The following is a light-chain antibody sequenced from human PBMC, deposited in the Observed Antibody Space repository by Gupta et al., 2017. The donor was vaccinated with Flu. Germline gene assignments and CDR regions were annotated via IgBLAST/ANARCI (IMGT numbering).Light chain of an antibody. CDR3: GTWDNSLSAVV. CDR2: DND. V-gene: IGLV1-51*01. Sequence: QSVLTQPPSVSAAPGQKVTFSCPGSSSNIGINYVSWYQQLPGTAPKLLIYDNDKRPSGIPDRFSGSKSGTSATLGITGLQTGDEADYYCGTWDNSLSAVVFGGGTKLAVL. J-gene: IGLJ2*01. CDR1: SSNIGINY.